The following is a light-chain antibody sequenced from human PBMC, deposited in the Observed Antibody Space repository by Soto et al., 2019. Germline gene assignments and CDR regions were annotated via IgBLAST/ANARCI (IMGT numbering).Light chain of an antibody. Sequence: DIQMTQSPSSLSASLGYRATITCRASQGVSSFLAGHQQKTGSVPKLLIFAASTMNSGVPSRFSGSGSGTDFTLTISSLQTEDVAMYYCQQYESAPWTFGQGTKVEIK. J-gene: IGKJ1*01. CDR1: QGVSSF. CDR2: AAS. V-gene: IGKV1-27*01. CDR3: QQYESAPWT.